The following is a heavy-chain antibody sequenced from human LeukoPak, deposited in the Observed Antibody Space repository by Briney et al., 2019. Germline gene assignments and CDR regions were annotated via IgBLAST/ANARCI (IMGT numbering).Heavy chain of an antibody. V-gene: IGHV3-23*01. Sequence: TGGSLRLSCAASGFTFSDYYMSWVRQAPGKGLEWVSAISGSGGSTYYADSVKGRFTISRDNSKNTLYLQMNSLRAEDTAVYYCAKRSRYCSSTSCNDYWGQGTLVTVSS. D-gene: IGHD2-2*01. CDR3: AKRSRYCSSTSCNDY. J-gene: IGHJ4*02. CDR1: GFTFSDYY. CDR2: ISGSGGST.